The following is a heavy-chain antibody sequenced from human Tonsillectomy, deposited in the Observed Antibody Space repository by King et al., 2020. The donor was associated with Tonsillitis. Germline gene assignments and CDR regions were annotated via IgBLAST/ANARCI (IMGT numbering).Heavy chain of an antibody. Sequence: QLVQSGAEGKKPGASVKVSCKASGYTCTSPYMHWVRQAPGQGLEWMGIINPSGGSTRYAPKFQGRVTMTRDTSTSTVYMELSSLRSEDTAVYYCARTYYYDSSGLDYWGQGTLVTVSS. V-gene: IGHV1-46*01. CDR2: INPSGGST. J-gene: IGHJ4*02. CDR3: ARTYYYDSSGLDY. CDR1: GYTCTSPY. D-gene: IGHD3-22*01.